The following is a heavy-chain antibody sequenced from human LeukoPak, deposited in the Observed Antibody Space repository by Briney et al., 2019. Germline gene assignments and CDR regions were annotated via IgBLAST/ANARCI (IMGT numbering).Heavy chain of an antibody. D-gene: IGHD6-13*01. J-gene: IGHJ3*02. CDR3: ARIKYSSSWQKAFDI. V-gene: IGHV4-34*01. Sequence: SETLSLTCAVYGGSFSGYYWSWIRQPPGKGLEWIGEINHSGSTNYNPSLKSRVTISVDTSKNQFSLKLSSVTAADTAVYYCARIKYSSSWQKAFDIWGQGTMVTVSS. CDR1: GGSFSGYY. CDR2: INHSGST.